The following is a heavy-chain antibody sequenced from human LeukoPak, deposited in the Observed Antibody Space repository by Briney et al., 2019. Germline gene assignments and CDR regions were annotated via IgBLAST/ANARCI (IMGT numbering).Heavy chain of an antibody. D-gene: IGHD2-2*01. J-gene: IGHJ4*02. CDR2: ISSSSSYI. CDR3: ARVRCTSTSCYVDGYFDY. Sequence: GGSLRLSCAASGVTFSSYSMNWVRQAPGKGLEWVSSISSSSSYIYYADSVKGRFTISRDNAKNSLYPQMNSLRAEDTAVYYCARVRCTSTSCYVDGYFDYWGQGTLVTVSS. V-gene: IGHV3-21*01. CDR1: GVTFSSYS.